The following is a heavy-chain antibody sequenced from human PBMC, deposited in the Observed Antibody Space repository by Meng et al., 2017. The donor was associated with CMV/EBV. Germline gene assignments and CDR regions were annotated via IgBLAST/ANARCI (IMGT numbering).Heavy chain of an antibody. CDR1: EFTFNKYW. J-gene: IGHJ4*02. D-gene: IGHD3-10*01. CDR3: VRHVYYRFDY. Sequence: EFTFNKYWMTWVRQAPGQGLEWVANVDQDGRQEFYADFVKGRFTISRDNAKNLVFLQMNNLRVDDTAVYFCVRHVYYRFDYWGQGALVTVSS. V-gene: IGHV3-7*01. CDR2: VDQDGRQE.